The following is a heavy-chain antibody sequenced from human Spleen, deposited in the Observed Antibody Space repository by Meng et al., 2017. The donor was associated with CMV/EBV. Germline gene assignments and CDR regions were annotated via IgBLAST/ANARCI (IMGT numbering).Heavy chain of an antibody. D-gene: IGHD1-7*01. Sequence: GESLKISCSASGFTFSSYAMSWVRQAPGKGLEWVSSIGASGGGTYYADSVKGRFTISRDNSKSTLHLQMNSLRAEDTAVYYCAREITGTTEYSYYYGMDVWGQGTTVTVSS. V-gene: IGHV3-23*01. J-gene: IGHJ6*02. CDR1: GFTFSSYA. CDR3: AREITGTTEYSYYYGMDV. CDR2: IGASGGGT.